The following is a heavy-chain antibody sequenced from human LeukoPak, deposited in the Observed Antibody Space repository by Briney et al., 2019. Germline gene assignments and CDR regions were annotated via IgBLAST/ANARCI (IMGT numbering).Heavy chain of an antibody. CDR1: GFTFSSYT. Sequence: GGSLRLSCAASGFTFSSYTMHWVRQAPGKGLEWVAVISYDGNNKYYADSVQGRFTISRDNSKSTLSLQMNSLRADDTGVYYCARDDRWGQGTLVTVSS. J-gene: IGHJ4*02. CDR3: ARDDR. V-gene: IGHV3-30*04. CDR2: ISYDGNNK.